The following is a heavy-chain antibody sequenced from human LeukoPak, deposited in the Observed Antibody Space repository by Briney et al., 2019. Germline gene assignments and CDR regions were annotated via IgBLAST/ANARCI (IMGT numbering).Heavy chain of an antibody. CDR2: ISAYNGNT. D-gene: IGHD6-6*01. V-gene: IGHV1-18*01. CDR1: GYTFTNYG. J-gene: IGHJ3*02. Sequence: ASVKVSCKASGYTFTNYGITWVRQAPGLGLEWMGWISAYNGNTNYAQKVQGRVTMTTDTSTSTAYMELRSLRSDDTAVYYCARERGSTLEGAARRDAFDIWGQGTMVTVSS. CDR3: ARERGSTLEGAARRDAFDI.